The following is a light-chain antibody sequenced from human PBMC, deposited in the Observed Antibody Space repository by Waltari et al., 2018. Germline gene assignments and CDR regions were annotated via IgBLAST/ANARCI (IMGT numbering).Light chain of an antibody. Sequence: QSALTQPASVSGSPGQSITISCTGTSSDVGAYNYVSWYQQHPGKAPNLLIFDVSNRPSGVSNRFSGSKSGNPASLTISGLQAEDEADYYCSSYISSSTLELFGGGTSLTVL. CDR3: SSYISSSTLEL. CDR1: SSDVGAYNY. J-gene: IGLJ2*01. CDR2: DVS. V-gene: IGLV2-14*03.